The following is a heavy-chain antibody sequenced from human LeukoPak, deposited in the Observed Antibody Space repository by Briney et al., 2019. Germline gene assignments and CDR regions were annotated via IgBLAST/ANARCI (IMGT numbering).Heavy chain of an antibody. J-gene: IGHJ4*02. D-gene: IGHD3-9*01. CDR1: GFSLSTSGVG. CDR2: IYWNGDK. V-gene: IGHV2-5*01. Sequence: SGPTLGNPTQTLTLTCTFSGFSLSTSGVGVGWIRQPPVKALEWLALIYWNGDKRYIPSLKSRLTITKDTSKNQVVLTMTNMDPVDTATYYCAHRLGYYDILTGYPTLYFDYWGQGTLVTVSS. CDR3: AHRLGYYDILTGYPTLYFDY.